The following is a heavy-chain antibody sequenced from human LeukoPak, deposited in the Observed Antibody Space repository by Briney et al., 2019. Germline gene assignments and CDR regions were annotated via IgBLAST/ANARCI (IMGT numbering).Heavy chain of an antibody. V-gene: IGHV4-4*07. CDR2: FYTSGST. J-gene: IGHJ4*02. CDR3: ARGPTTMTRAFDY. D-gene: IGHD4-17*01. CDR1: GGSISIYY. Sequence: SETLSLTCIVSGGSISIYYWSWIRQPAGKGLEWIGHFYTSGSTNYNPSLKSRVTMSVDTSKNQFSLNLSSVTAADTAVYYCARGPTTMTRAFDYWGQGTLVTVSS.